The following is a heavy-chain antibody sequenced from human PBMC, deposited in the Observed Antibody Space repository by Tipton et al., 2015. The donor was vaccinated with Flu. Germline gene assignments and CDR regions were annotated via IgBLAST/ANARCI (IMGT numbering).Heavy chain of an antibody. CDR2: ISTSGST. D-gene: IGHD5-12*01. Sequence: TLSLTCTVAGGSISTSYWSWIRQPAGKGLEWIGRISTSGSTNYNASLESRVTLSRDTSKNHISLRLRSATAADTALYYCARDLRGYSGYTGGDAFDIWGQGSMVTVSS. V-gene: IGHV4-4*07. CDR1: GGSISTSY. CDR3: ARDLRGYSGYTGGDAFDI. J-gene: IGHJ3*02.